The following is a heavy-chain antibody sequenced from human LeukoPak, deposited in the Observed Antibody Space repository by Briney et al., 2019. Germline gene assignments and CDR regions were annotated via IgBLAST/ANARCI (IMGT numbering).Heavy chain of an antibody. V-gene: IGHV3-74*01. CDR1: GFTFSTDW. CDR2: INTDGSST. Sequence: GGSLRLSCAASGFTFSTDWMRWVRQAPGEGLVWVSRINTDGSSTNYADSVKGRFTISRDNAQNALFLQMNSLRAEDTAVYYCARGPVAFDIWGQGTMVTVSS. J-gene: IGHJ3*02. CDR3: ARGPVAFDI.